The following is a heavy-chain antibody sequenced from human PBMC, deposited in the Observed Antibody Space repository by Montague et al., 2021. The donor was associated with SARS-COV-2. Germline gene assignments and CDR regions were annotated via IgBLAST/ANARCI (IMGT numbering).Heavy chain of an antibody. D-gene: IGHD5-18*01. J-gene: IGHJ6*02. CDR3: ARGGRGYSYGYYYYYGMDV. Sequence: SVKVSCKASGYTFTGYYMHWVRQAPGHGLEWMGWINPNSGGTNYAQKFQGWVTMTRDTSISTAYMELSRLRSDDTAVYYCARGGRGYSYGYYYYYGMDVWGQGTTVTVSS. CDR1: GYTFTGYY. V-gene: IGHV1-2*04. CDR2: INPNSGGT.